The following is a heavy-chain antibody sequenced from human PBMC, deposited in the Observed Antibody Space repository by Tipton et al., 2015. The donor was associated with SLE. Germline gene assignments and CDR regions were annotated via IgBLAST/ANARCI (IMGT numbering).Heavy chain of an antibody. CDR1: GGSISSGSYY. D-gene: IGHD5-18*01. Sequence: TLSLTCTVSGGSISSGSYYWSWIRQPAGKGLEWIGRIYTSGSTNYNPSLKSRVTISVDTSKNQFSLKLSSVTAADTAVYYCAGAAMGINWFDPWGQGTLVTVSS. V-gene: IGHV4-61*02. CDR3: AGAAMGINWFDP. CDR2: IYTSGST. J-gene: IGHJ5*02.